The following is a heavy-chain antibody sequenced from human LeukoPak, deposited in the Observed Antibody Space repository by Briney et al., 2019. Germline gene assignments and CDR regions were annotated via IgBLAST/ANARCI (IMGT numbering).Heavy chain of an antibody. Sequence: SGGSLRLSCAVSGFNLNSYAMHWVRQAPGKGLEWVAVIRHDEANSFYADSVQGRFTLSRDTSKKLLYLQMNSLRVEDTAVYYCAKEYTPSSPLGELDSWGQGTLVTVSS. CDR2: IRHDEANS. V-gene: IGHV3-30*02. D-gene: IGHD6-6*01. CDR3: AKEYTPSSPLGELDS. J-gene: IGHJ4*02. CDR1: GFNLNSYA.